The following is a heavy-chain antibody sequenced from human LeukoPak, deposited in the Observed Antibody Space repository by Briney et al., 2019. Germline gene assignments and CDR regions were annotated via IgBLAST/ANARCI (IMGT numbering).Heavy chain of an antibody. CDR3: ARAVGSGSFQTYYYYMDV. J-gene: IGHJ6*03. CDR1: GGSIRGYY. Sequence: SETLSLTCTVSGGSIRGYYWSWIRQPAGKGLEWIGRIYSSGSTNYNPSLKSRVTISLDTSKNQFSLKLSSVTAADTAVYYCARAVGSGSFQTYYYYMDVWGKGTTVTISS. D-gene: IGHD3-10*01. CDR2: IYSSGST. V-gene: IGHV4-4*07.